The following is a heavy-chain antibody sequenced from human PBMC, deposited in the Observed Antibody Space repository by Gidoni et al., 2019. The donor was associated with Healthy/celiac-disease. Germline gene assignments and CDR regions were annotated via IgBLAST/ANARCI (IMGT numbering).Heavy chain of an antibody. CDR1: GFPVSRTY. V-gene: IGHV3-66*01. J-gene: IGHJ6*02. CDR3: ARDLRSSSWYGMDV. Sequence: EVQLVDSGGGLVQPGGSLSLSSADSGFPVSRTYMSWVRQAPGKGREWVSGIYSGGSTYYADSVKGRFNISRDNAKNTLYLKMNSLRAEETAVYYCARDLRSSSWYGMDVWGQGTTVTVSS. CDR2: IYSGGST. D-gene: IGHD6-13*01.